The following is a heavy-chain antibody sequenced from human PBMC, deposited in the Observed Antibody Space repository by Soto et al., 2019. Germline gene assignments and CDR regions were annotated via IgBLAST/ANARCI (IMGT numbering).Heavy chain of an antibody. CDR2: ISGSGRST. V-gene: IGHV3-23*01. J-gene: IGHJ4*02. D-gene: IGHD2-15*01. CDR3: ARDGGNICSGGSCYFQAPDY. Sequence: EVQLLESGGGSVQPGGSLRLSCSASGFTFSNYAMSGVRQAPGKGLEWVASISGSGRSTNYADSVKGGFTISRDNSNNTLAVQMSSLRAEDTAVYYCARDGGNICSGGSCYFQAPDYWGQGTLVTVSP. CDR1: GFTFSNYA.